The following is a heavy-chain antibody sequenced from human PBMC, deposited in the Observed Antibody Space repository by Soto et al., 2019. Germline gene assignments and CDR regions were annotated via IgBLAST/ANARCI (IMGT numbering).Heavy chain of an antibody. D-gene: IGHD5-12*01. V-gene: IGHV1-69*12. CDR3: ARGNHRWLQLWYFDL. CDR2: IIPIFGTA. J-gene: IGHJ2*01. CDR1: GGTFSSYT. Sequence: QVQLVQSGAEVKKPGSSVTVSCKASGGTFSSYTISWVRPAPGQGLEWMGGIIPIFGTANYAQKFQGRVTITADESKSTAYMELSSLRSEDTAVYYCARGNHRWLQLWYFDLWGRGTLVTVSS.